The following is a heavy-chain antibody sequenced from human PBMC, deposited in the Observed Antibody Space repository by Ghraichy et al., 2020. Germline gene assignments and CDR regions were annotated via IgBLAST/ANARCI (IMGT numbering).Heavy chain of an antibody. CDR2: IYYSGAT. CDR1: GGSISNYY. D-gene: IGHD6-13*01. J-gene: IGHJ5*02. CDR3: ARTGPRQPLVRPNSPIWFDP. Sequence: SETLSLTCTVSGGSISNYYWSWIRQSPGNGLAWIGSIYYSGATDYNPSLKSRVTISLDTSKNQFSLKLTSLTAADTAVYYCARTGPRQPLVRPNSPIWFDPWGQGTLVTVSS. V-gene: IGHV4-59*01.